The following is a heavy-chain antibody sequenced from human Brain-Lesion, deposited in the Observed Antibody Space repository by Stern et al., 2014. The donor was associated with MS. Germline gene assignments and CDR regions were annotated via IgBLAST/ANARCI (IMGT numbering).Heavy chain of an antibody. CDR2: IFNSGST. CDR1: GGSISSGGYY. CDR3: ARGRVVPGFQYYATDV. V-gene: IGHV4-61*02. Sequence: DQLVESGPGLVKPSQTLSLSCTVSGGSISSGGYYWSWIRQPAGKGLEWIGRIFNSGSTSYNPSLKSRVTISIDPPQNQFSLRLNSMTAADTAVYYCARGRVVPGFQYYATDVWGQGTTVIVSS. J-gene: IGHJ6*02. D-gene: IGHD2-2*01.